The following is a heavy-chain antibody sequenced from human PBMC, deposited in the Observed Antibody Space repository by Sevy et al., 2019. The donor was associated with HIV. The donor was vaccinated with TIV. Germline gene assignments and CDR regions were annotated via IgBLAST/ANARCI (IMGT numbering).Heavy chain of an antibody. D-gene: IGHD6-19*01. J-gene: IGHJ4*02. V-gene: IGHV3-30*18. Sequence: GGSLRLSCEASGFTFSNYGMHWVRQAPGKGLEWVAIISHDGSNEYYADSVKGRFNISRDNSKHSLYLQMNSLRPEDKGVYYCAKDISGASSSWSFDYWGQGTLVTVSS. CDR2: ISHDGSNE. CDR3: AKDISGASSSWSFDY. CDR1: GFTFSNYG.